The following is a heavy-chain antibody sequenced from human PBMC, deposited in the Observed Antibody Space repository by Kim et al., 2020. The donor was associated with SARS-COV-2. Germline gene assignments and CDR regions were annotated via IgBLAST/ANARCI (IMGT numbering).Heavy chain of an antibody. D-gene: IGHD3-22*01. Sequence: VKGRFTISRDNSKNTLYLQMNSLRAEDTAVYYCAKDDVPGITMIVDGLDYWVQGTLVTVSS. CDR3: AKDDVPGITMIVDGLDY. V-gene: IGHV3-30*02. J-gene: IGHJ4*02.